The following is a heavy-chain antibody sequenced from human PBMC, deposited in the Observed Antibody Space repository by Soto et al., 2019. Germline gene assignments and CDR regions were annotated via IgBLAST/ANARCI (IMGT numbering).Heavy chain of an antibody. Sequence: QVQLQESGPGLVKPSETLSLTCTVSGGSISSCYWSWIRQPPGKGLEWIGYSYYSGSTNYNPYLKSQVTIQVDTSKNQFSLKLNSMAAADMAVYYWARHNYGSGSTYFDDWGQGTLVTVSS. J-gene: IGHJ4*02. CDR1: GGSISSCY. D-gene: IGHD3-10*01. CDR2: SYYSGST. V-gene: IGHV4-59*08. CDR3: ARHNYGSGSTYFDD.